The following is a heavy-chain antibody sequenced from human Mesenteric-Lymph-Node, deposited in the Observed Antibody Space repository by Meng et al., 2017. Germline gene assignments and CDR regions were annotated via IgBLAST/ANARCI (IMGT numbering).Heavy chain of an antibody. J-gene: IGHJ4*02. CDR1: GYTFTSYY. D-gene: IGHD3-22*01. V-gene: IGHV1-46*01. Sequence: ASVKVSCKASGYTFTSYYMHWVRQAPGQGLEWMGIINPSGGSTSYAQKFQGRVTMTRDTSTSTVYMELSSLRSEDTAMYYCASSDYYDSSGYYPLGYWGQGTLVTVSS. CDR2: INPSGGST. CDR3: ASSDYYDSSGYYPLGY.